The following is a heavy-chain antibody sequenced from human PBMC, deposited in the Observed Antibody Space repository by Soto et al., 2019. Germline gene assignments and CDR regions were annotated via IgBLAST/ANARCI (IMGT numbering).Heavy chain of an antibody. Sequence: QITLKESGPALVKLTQTLTLTCTFSGFSLTTSGGGVGWMRQPPGKALEWLALMYWNDDERYSPSLMSRLTNTQDTSKNQVVLTMTNMDAVDTTTYYCAPSRRSSGDAFDYWGQGTMVTVSS. CDR3: APSRRSSGDAFDY. J-gene: IGHJ3*01. CDR1: GFSLTTSGGG. CDR2: MYWNDDE. D-gene: IGHD6-6*01. V-gene: IGHV2-5*01.